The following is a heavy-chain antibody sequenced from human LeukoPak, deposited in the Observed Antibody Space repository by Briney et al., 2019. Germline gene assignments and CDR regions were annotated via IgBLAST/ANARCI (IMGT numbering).Heavy chain of an antibody. Sequence: PSETLSLTCAVYGGSFSGYYWSWIRQPPGKGLEWIGEINHSGSTNYNPSLKSRVTISVDTSKNQFSLKLTSVTAADTAVYYCARDQHDYYFFYMDVWGRGTPVTVSS. CDR3: ARDQHDYYFFYMDV. CDR2: INHSGST. J-gene: IGHJ6*03. CDR1: GGSFSGYY. V-gene: IGHV4-34*01.